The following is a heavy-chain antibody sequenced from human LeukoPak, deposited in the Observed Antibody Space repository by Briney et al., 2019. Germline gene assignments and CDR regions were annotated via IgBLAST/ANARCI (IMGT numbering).Heavy chain of an antibody. Sequence: GGSLRLSCAASGFTFSSYGMHWVRQAPGKGLEWVAFIRYDGSNKYYADSVKGRFTISRDNSKNTLYPQMNSLRAEDTAVYYCAKDRTTALMVYGAPPDYWGQGTLVTVSS. D-gene: IGHD2-8*01. CDR2: IRYDGSNK. J-gene: IGHJ4*02. V-gene: IGHV3-30*02. CDR1: GFTFSSYG. CDR3: AKDRTTALMVYGAPPDY.